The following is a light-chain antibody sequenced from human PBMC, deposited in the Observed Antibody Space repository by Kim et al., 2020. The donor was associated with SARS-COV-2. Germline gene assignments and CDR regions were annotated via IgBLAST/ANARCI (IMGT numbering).Light chain of an antibody. V-gene: IGKV3-11*01. CDR2: DAS. CDR1: QSVSAS. Sequence: SLYPGKRATRACRASQSVSASLAWYQQKPGQAPRLLMYDASTRATGVPDRFSGSGSGTEFTLTISSLEVEDFAVYYCQQRSQWITFGQGTRLEIK. J-gene: IGKJ5*01. CDR3: QQRSQWIT.